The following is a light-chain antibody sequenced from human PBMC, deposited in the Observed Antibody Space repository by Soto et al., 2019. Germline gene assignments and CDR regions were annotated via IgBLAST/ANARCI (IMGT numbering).Light chain of an antibody. CDR3: QHHSNWLRT. CDR2: ETS. Sequence: EVVLTQSPATLSLSPGERATLSCRASQTVGGHFAWYQQKPGQAPRLLISETSNRATGIPGRFSGSGSGTDVTLTISRLEPEDFAVYYCQHHSNWLRTFGGGTKVEIE. CDR1: QTVGGH. V-gene: IGKV3-11*01. J-gene: IGKJ4*01.